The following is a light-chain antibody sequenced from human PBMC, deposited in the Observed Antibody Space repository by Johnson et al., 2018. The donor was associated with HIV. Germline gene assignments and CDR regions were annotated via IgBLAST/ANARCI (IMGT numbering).Light chain of an antibody. CDR1: SSNIGNSY. V-gene: IGLV1-51*01. CDR2: DNN. Sequence: SVLTQPPSVSAAPGQKVTISCSGSSSNIGNSYVSWYQQLPGTAPKLLIYDNNKRPSGIPDRFSGSKSGTSATLGITGLQTGAEDDYYGETVDTSLSAGVFGTGTKVTVL. J-gene: IGLJ1*01. CDR3: ETVDTSLSAGV.